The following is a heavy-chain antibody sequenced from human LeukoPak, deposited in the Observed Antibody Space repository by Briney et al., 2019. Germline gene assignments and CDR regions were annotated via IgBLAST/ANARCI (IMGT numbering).Heavy chain of an antibody. V-gene: IGHV3-23*01. CDR1: GFTFSSYA. Sequence: GGSLRLSCAASGFTFSSYAMNWVRQAPGKGLEWVAGISSGDRTFHAESVKGRFTISSDKSKDTLYLQMNSLRAEDTAVYYCAKEYAYGSGNYYNGNWFDPWGQGTLVTVSS. CDR3: AKEYAYGSGNYYNGNWFDP. D-gene: IGHD3-10*01. CDR2: ISSGDRT. J-gene: IGHJ5*02.